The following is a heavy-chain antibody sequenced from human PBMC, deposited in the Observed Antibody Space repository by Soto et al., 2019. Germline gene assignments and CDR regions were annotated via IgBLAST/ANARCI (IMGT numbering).Heavy chain of an antibody. CDR3: ARDPPATRHGMDV. Sequence: GGSLRLSCAASGFTVSSNYVSWVRQAPGKGLEWVSVIYSGGSTYYADSVRGRFTISRDNSKNTLYLQMKSLRAEDTAVYYCARDPPATRHGMDVWGQGTTVTVSS. CDR2: IYSGGST. CDR1: GFTVSSNY. J-gene: IGHJ6*02. V-gene: IGHV3-53*01.